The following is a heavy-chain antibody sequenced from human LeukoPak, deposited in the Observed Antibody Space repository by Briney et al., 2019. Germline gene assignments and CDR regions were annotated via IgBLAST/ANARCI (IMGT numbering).Heavy chain of an antibody. CDR2: ISGSGGST. Sequence: GGSLRLSCAASGFTFSSYAMSWVRQAPGKGLEWVSAISGSGGSTYYADSVKGRFTISRDNSKNTLYLQMNSLRAEDTAIYYCAKGNYDILSAFDIWGQGTMVTVSS. J-gene: IGHJ3*02. CDR3: AKGNYDILSAFDI. V-gene: IGHV3-23*01. D-gene: IGHD3-9*01. CDR1: GFTFSSYA.